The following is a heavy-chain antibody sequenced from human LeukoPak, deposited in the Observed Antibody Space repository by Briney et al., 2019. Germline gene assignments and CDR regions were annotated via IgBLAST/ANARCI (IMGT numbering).Heavy chain of an antibody. V-gene: IGHV3-53*01. J-gene: IGHJ6*02. CDR1: GFTVSGNY. CDR2: IYSDGST. CDR3: ARDRPRAV. Sequence: GGSLRLSCAASGFTVSGNYMSWVRQAPGRGLEWVSVIYSDGSTYYADSVKGRFTISRDNAKNTLYLQMNSLRAEDTAVYYCARDRPRAVWGQGTTVTVSS.